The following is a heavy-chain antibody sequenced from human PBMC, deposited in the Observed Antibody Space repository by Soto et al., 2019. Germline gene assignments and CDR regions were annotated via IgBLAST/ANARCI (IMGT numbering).Heavy chain of an antibody. D-gene: IGHD2-21*02. CDR1: GGSISSGDYY. CDR3: ARGGDDCGGDCSPHWFDT. J-gene: IGHJ5*02. V-gene: IGHV4-30-4*01. Sequence: SETLSLTCTVSGGSISSGDYYWSWIRQPPGKGLEWIGYIYYSGSTYYNPSLKSRVTISVDTSKNQFSLKLSSVTAADTAVYYCARGGDDCGGDCSPHWFDTWGQGTLFTVSS. CDR2: IYYSGST.